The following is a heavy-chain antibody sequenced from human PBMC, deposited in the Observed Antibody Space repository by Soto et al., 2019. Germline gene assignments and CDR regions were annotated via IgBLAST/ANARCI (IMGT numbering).Heavy chain of an antibody. CDR2: ISSNGGST. CDR3: VKDPRAMGNWNDFDY. Sequence: LRLSCSASGFTFSSYAMHWVRQAPGQGLEYVSAISSNGGSTYYADSVKGRFTISRDNSKNTLYLQMSSLRAEDTAVYYCVKDPRAMGNWNDFDYWGQGTLVTSPQ. CDR1: GFTFSSYA. V-gene: IGHV3-64D*06. D-gene: IGHD1-20*01. J-gene: IGHJ4*02.